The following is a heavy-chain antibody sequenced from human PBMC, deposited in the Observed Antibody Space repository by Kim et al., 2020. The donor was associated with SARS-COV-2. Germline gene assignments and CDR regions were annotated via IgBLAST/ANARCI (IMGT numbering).Heavy chain of an antibody. CDR1: GGSISSGGYY. Sequence: SETLSLTCTVSGGSISSGGYYWSWIRQHPGKGLEWIGYIYYSGSTYYNPSLKSRVTISVDTSKNQFSLKLSSVTAADTAVYYCARLVAATDYYGMDVWGQGTTVTVSS. J-gene: IGHJ6*02. V-gene: IGHV4-31*03. D-gene: IGHD2-15*01. CDR3: ARLVAATDYYGMDV. CDR2: IYYSGST.